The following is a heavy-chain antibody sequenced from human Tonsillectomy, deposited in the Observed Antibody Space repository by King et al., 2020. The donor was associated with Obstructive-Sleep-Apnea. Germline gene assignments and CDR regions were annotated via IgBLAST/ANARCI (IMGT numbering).Heavy chain of an antibody. Sequence: HVQLQESGPGLVKPSETLSLTCTVSGASISSYYWSWIRQPPGKGLEWIGYISYSGSTNYNPSLKSRVTISVDTSKNQFSLKLNSVTAADTAVYYCAKDGTGATYWVGDGMDAWGQGTTVTVSS. J-gene: IGHJ6*02. CDR2: ISYSGST. CDR3: AKDGTGATYWVGDGMDA. D-gene: IGHD1-7*01. CDR1: GASISSYY. V-gene: IGHV4-59*01.